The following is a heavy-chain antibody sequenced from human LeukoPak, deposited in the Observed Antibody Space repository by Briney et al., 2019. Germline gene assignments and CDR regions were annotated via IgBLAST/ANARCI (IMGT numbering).Heavy chain of an antibody. J-gene: IGHJ3*01. V-gene: IGHV4-38-2*02. Sequence: SETLSLTCTVSGYSISSGYYWGWIRQPPGKGLEWIGIIYYVGNTYYNPSLKSRVTMLVDTSKNQFSLKLSSVTAADTAVYYCARTSDYYSPALDLWGQGTMVTVSS. CDR2: IYYVGNT. CDR3: ARTSDYYSPALDL. CDR1: GYSISSGYY. D-gene: IGHD3-3*01.